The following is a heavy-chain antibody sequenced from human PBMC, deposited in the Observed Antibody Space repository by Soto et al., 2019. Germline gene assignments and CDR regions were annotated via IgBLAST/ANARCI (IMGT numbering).Heavy chain of an antibody. V-gene: IGHV1-2*02. CDR3: TRENIENSDGLYDAFDL. D-gene: IGHD5-18*01. Sequence: VASVKVSCKTSGYTFTDYYTHWVRQAPGQGLEWMGWMNPKSGGAYFAQKFQGRVTLTRDTSIGTAYIEVNSLTSDDTAVYFCTRENIENSDGLYDAFDLWGQGTMVTVSS. CDR2: MNPKSGGA. CDR1: GYTFTDYY. J-gene: IGHJ3*01.